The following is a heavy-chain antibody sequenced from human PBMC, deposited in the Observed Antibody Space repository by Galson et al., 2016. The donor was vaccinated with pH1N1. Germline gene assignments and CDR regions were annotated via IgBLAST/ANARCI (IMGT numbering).Heavy chain of an antibody. Sequence: SVKVSCKASGGTFYNSAISWVRQAPGQGLEWMGGISPIFGSINYAQRFQGRVTVSADIFTKTAYMELSSLTYEDTAMYYCTTSGPLVRGILHFSYGMDVWGQGTTVTVSS. CDR2: ISPIFGSI. V-gene: IGHV1-69*06. CDR3: TTSGPLVRGILHFSYGMDV. J-gene: IGHJ6*02. CDR1: GGTFYNSA. D-gene: IGHD3-10*02.